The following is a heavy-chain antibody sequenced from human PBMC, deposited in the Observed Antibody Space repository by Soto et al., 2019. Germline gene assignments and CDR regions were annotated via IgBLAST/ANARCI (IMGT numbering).Heavy chain of an antibody. CDR1: GITTSTYW. V-gene: IGHV3-7*03. Sequence: GGSLRLSCAASGITTSTYWMGWFRQAPGRGLEWVATIKQDGTERYYMDSLKGRFTIYRDNAINSLYLKMSSLRAEDTAVYFCVTGDHADYWGQGTLVTVSS. CDR2: IKQDGTER. J-gene: IGHJ4*02. D-gene: IGHD3-10*01. CDR3: VTGDHADY.